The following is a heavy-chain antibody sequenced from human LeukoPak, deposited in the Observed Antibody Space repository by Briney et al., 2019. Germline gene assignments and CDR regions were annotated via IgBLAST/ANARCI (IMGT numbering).Heavy chain of an antibody. CDR1: GGSISSGGYY. J-gene: IGHJ2*01. D-gene: IGHD4-23*01. V-gene: IGHV4-61*08. CDR2: FFNRGNT. Sequence: SQTLSLTCTVSGGSISSGGYYWSWIRQPPGKGLEWIGYFFNRGNTHNNPSPKSRVALALDKSKNQFTLNLTSLTAADTAVYYCARGFAGDGDNPGYYYFDVWGRGTLVTVSS. CDR3: ARGFAGDGDNPGYYYFDV.